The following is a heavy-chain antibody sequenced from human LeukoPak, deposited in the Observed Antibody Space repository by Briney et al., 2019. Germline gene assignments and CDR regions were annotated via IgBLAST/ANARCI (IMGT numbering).Heavy chain of an antibody. CDR2: IKNKRDGETT. J-gene: IGHJ4*02. V-gene: IGHV3-15*01. CDR1: GFTASAFSFSAAW. CDR3: TTDSQRSTYYYEFDY. D-gene: IGHD3-10*01. Sequence: PGGSLRLSCTASGFTASAFSFSAAWMSWVRQAPGKGLEWVGRIKNKRDGETTDYAESVNGRFTISRDDSKNTVYLQMISLKSEDTAVYYCTTDSQRSTYYYEFDYWGQGTLVTVSS.